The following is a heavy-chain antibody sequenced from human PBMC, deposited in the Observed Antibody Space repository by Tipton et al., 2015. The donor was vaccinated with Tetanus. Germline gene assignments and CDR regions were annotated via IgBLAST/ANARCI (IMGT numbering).Heavy chain of an antibody. CDR2: VSYSGGT. J-gene: IGHJ6*02. CDR1: GGSVRSGDYS. CDR3: ARVKGTYNHYGLDV. V-gene: IGHV4-61*08. Sequence: LRLSCTVSGGSVRSGDYSWNWIRQPPGKGLEWLAYVSYSGGTNSNYSLKSRITISQDTSKNQISLRRRSGTAADTAVYYCARVKGTYNHYGLDVWGQGTTVTVAS. D-gene: IGHD3-10*01.